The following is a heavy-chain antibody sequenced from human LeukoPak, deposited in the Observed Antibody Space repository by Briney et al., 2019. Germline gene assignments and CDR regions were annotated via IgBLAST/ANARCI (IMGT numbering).Heavy chain of an antibody. CDR2: ISRDGSTP. V-gene: IGHV3-43*01. J-gene: IGHJ4*02. D-gene: IGHD3-16*01. CDR1: GFIFDDSL. Sequence: PGGSLRLSCVASGFIFDDSLMHWVRQAPGKGLEWISLISRDGSTPYYADSVKGRFTISRDNRKNSLFLQMNSLTPEDTAVYYCARDIRGNYFDSWGQGTLVTVSS. CDR3: ARDIRGNYFDS.